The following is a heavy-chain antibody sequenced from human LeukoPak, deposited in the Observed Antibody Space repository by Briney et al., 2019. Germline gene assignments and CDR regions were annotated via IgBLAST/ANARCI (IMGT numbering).Heavy chain of an antibody. J-gene: IGHJ6*03. CDR1: GASISSGNNY. V-gene: IGHV4-61*02. CDR2: IYTSGST. CDR3: ARERIVVVPAARVVYYYYMDV. D-gene: IGHD2-2*01. Sequence: PSQTLSLTCTVSGASISSGNNYWSWIRQPAGKGLEWIGRIYTSGSTNYNPSLKSRVTISVDTSKSQFSLKLSSVTAADTAVYYCARERIVVVPAARVVYYYYMDVWGKGTTVTVSS.